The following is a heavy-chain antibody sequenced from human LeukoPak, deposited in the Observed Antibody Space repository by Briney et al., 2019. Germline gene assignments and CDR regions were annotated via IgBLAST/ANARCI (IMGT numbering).Heavy chain of an antibody. CDR2: ISHDGGDK. CDR3: SGYNWFDP. CDR1: GFIFSRYG. V-gene: IGHV3-30*03. D-gene: IGHD3-22*01. Sequence: GGSLRLSCAASGFIFSRYGMHWVRQAPGKGLEWVAVISHDGGDKYYADSVKGRFTISRDNSKSTLYLQMNSLRAEDTAVYYCSGYNWFDPWGQGTLVTVSS. J-gene: IGHJ5*02.